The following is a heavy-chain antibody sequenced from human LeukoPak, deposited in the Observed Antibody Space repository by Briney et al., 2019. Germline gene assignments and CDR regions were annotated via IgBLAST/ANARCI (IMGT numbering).Heavy chain of an antibody. CDR3: ARRGFCSGGSCFSAPFDL. CDR1: GYTFTNYW. J-gene: IGHJ4*02. CDR2: VYPGDSDT. D-gene: IGHD2-15*01. Sequence: GESLKISCQASGYTFTNYWIAWVRQMPGEGLEWMGIVYPGDSDTRYSPSFQGQVSISADKSINTAYLQWGSLKASDTAMYYCARRGFCSGGSCFSAPFDLWGQGTLLTVSS. V-gene: IGHV5-51*01.